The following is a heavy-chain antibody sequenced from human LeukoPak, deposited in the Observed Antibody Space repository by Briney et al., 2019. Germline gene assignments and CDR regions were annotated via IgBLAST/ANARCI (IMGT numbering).Heavy chain of an antibody. CDR3: ARDLRYYYDSSGYYYFDP. Sequence: TVKVSCKASGGTFSSYAISWVRQAPGQGLEWMGRIIPIFGTANYAQKFQGRVTITTDESTSTAYMELSSLRSEDTAVYYCARDLRYYYDSSGYYYFDPWGQGTLVTVSS. CDR2: IIPIFGTA. D-gene: IGHD3-22*01. J-gene: IGHJ5*02. V-gene: IGHV1-69*05. CDR1: GGTFSSYA.